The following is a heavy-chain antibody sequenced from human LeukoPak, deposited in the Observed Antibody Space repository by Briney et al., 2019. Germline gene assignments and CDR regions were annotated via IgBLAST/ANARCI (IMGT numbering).Heavy chain of an antibody. J-gene: IGHJ4*02. V-gene: IGHV3-74*01. CDR3: ARQYSSWFDY. Sequence: GGSLRLSCAASGFIFSSHWMHWVRQAPGKGLVWVSRINSDGSSTSYADSVKGRFTISRDNAKDTLYLQMSSLRAEDTAVYYCARQYSSWFDYWGQGTLVTVSS. D-gene: IGHD6-6*01. CDR2: INSDGSST. CDR1: GFIFSSHW.